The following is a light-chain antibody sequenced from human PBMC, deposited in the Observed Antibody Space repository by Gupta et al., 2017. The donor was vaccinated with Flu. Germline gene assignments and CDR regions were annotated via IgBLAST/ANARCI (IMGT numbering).Light chain of an antibody. V-gene: IGKV1-5*03. CDR3: QQYNLYST. J-gene: IGKJ2*01. CDR2: KAS. CDR1: QSISTW. Sequence: VGDTVTITCRASQSISTWLAWYQQKPGKAPKLLIYKASNLESGVPSRFSGSGSGTEFTLTISSLQPDDFATYYCQQYNLYSTFGQGTKLDIK.